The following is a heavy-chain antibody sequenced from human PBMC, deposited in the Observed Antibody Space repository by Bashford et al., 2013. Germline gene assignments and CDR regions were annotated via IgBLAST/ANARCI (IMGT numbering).Heavy chain of an antibody. Sequence: SSETLSLTCTVSGGSISSYYWSWIRQPPGKGLEWIGYIYYSGSTNYNPSLKSRVTISVDTSKNQFSLKLSSVTAADTAVYYCAGGGPSGSYYPQYYYYGMDVWGQGTTVTVSS. V-gene: IGHV4-59*01. CDR3: AGGGPSGSYYPQYYYYGMDV. CDR2: IYYSGST. D-gene: IGHD3-10*01. CDR1: GGSISSYY. J-gene: IGHJ6*02.